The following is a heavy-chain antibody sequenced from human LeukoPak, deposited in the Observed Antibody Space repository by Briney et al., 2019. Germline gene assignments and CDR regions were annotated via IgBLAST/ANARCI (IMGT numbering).Heavy chain of an antibody. J-gene: IGHJ4*02. CDR3: ARAYDFWSGYPDY. Sequence: GGSLRLSCAASGFTFSSYWMSWVRQAPGKGLERVANIKSDGGETYYMDSVKGRFTISRDNAKNSLYLQMNSLRAEDTAVYYCARAYDFWSGYPDYWGQGTLVTVSS. CDR1: GFTFSSYW. CDR2: IKSDGGET. D-gene: IGHD3-3*01. V-gene: IGHV3-7*01.